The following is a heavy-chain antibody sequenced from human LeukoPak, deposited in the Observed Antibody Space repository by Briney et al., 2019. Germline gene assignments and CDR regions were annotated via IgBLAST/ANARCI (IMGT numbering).Heavy chain of an antibody. D-gene: IGHD4-23*01. CDR2: ISSSSSTI. Sequence: GGSLRLPCAASGFTFSSYSMNWVRQAPGKGLEWVSYISSSSSTIYYADSVKGRFTISRDNAKNSLYLQMNSLRAEDTAVYYCARENGLLRWWPRAFDIRGQRTMVTVSS. V-gene: IGHV3-48*01. J-gene: IGHJ3*02. CDR3: ARENGLLRWWPRAFDI. CDR1: GFTFSSYS.